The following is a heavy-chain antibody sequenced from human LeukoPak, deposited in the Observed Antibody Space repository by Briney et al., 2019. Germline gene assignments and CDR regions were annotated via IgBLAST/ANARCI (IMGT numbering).Heavy chain of an antibody. V-gene: IGHV1-69*04. CDR2: IIPILGIA. D-gene: IGHD3-16*01. CDR3: ARCLRMGGIDNWFDP. CDR1: GGTFSSYA. Sequence: GSSVKVSCKASGGTFSSYAISWVRQAPGQGLEWMGRIIPILGIANYAQKFQGRVTITADKSTSTAYMELSSLRSEDTAVYYCARCLRMGGIDNWFDPWGQGTLVTVSS. J-gene: IGHJ5*02.